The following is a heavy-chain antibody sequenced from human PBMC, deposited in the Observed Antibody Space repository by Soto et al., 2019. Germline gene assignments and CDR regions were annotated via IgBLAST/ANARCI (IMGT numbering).Heavy chain of an antibody. V-gene: IGHV3-30*18. J-gene: IGHJ4*02. CDR1: GFTFNIYG. CDR2: ISYDGSNQ. CDR3: AKDQASGQGSFDS. Sequence: GGSLRLSCAASGFTFNIYGMHWVRQAPDKGLEWVALISYDGSNQYYADSVKGRFTISRDNTKNTLFLQMNSLRADDTAVYYCAKDQASGQGSFDSWGQGTLVTVSS.